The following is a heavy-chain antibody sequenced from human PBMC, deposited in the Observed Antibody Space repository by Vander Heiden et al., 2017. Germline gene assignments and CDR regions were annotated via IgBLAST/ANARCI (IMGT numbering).Heavy chain of an antibody. CDR2: INPSGGST. Sequence: QVQLVQSGADVKKPGASVKVSCKASGYTFTSYYMHCVRQAPGQGLEWMGIINPSGGSTSYAQKFQGRVTMTRDTSTSTVYMELSSLRSEDTAVYYCARDRPSNYDSSGQETSYGMDVWGQGTTVTVSS. V-gene: IGHV1-46*01. J-gene: IGHJ6*02. CDR3: ARDRPSNYDSSGQETSYGMDV. CDR1: GYTFTSYY. D-gene: IGHD3-22*01.